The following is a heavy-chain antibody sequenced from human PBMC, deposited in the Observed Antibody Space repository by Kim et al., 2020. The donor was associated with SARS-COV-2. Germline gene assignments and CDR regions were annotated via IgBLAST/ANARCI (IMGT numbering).Heavy chain of an antibody. J-gene: IGHJ4*01. Sequence: GGSLRLSCAASGFTFSNAWMSWVRQAQGKGLEWVGRIKSKTDGGTTDYAAPVNGRFTISRDDTKNTLYLQMNRLKTDNTAVYYCTSQYQLLPDSWDHGT. CDR1: GFTFSNAW. D-gene: IGHD2-2*01. V-gene: IGHV3-15*01. CDR2: IKSKTDGGTT. CDR3: TSQYQLLPDS.